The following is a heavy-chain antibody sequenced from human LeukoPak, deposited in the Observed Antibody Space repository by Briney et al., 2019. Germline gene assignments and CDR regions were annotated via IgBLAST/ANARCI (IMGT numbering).Heavy chain of an antibody. CDR3: ARDPSSTRLNWFDP. CDR1: GYTFTSYG. CDR2: ISAYNGNT. D-gene: IGHD2-2*01. V-gene: IGHV1-18*03. J-gene: IGHJ5*02. Sequence: APVKVSCKASGYTFTSYGISWVRQAPGQGLEWMGWISAYNGNTNYAQKLQGRVTMTADTSTSTAYMELRSLRSDDMAVYYCARDPSSTRLNWFDPWGQGTLVTVSS.